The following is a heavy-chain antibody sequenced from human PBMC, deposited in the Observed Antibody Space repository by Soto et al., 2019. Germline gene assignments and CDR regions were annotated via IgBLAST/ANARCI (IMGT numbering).Heavy chain of an antibody. Sequence: HSQKISCNGSGYTFTDYWTGWVRQLPGKGLYWIGIIYPGDSDTRYSPSFQGHVTITVDHSTNTAYLQWNTMRASDTAMYNCLRHSSKFRYYCYAIDVCAQRITV. CDR1: GYTFTDYW. CDR3: LRHSSKFRYYCYAIDV. J-gene: IGHJ6*02. V-gene: IGHV5-51*01. CDR2: IYPGDSDT. D-gene: IGHD6-19*01.